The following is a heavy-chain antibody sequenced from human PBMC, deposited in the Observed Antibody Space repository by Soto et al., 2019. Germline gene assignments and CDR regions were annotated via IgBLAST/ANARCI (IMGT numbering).Heavy chain of an antibody. V-gene: IGHV1-18*04. D-gene: IGHD3-22*01. J-gene: IGHJ4*02. Sequence: ASVKVSCKSSGYTFTDHYIHWVRQAPGQGLEWMGWISAYNGNTNYAQKLQGRVTMTTDTSTSTAYMELRSLRSDDTAVYYCARDYITMIVVVHLGYWGQGTLVTVSS. CDR2: ISAYNGNT. CDR1: GYTFTDHY. CDR3: ARDYITMIVVVHLGY.